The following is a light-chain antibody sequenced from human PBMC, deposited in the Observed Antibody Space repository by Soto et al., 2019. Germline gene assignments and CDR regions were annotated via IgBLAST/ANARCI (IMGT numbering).Light chain of an antibody. CDR1: SRDVGSYNY. CDR2: DGT. Sequence: QSALTQPRSVSGSPGQSVTVSCTGTSRDVGSYNYVSWYQQRPGTAPKVMIYDGTKRPSGVPDRFSGSKSANTASLTISGLQADDEADYYCCSYAGNYTLLFGGGTKLTVL. CDR3: CSYAGNYTLL. J-gene: IGLJ2*01. V-gene: IGLV2-11*01.